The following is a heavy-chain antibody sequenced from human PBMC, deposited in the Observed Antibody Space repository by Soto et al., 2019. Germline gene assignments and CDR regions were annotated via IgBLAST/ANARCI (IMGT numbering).Heavy chain of an antibody. CDR1: GFTLSNYW. CDR3: TREHATIGWYDY. CDR2: INREGSST. Sequence: EVQLVESGGSLVQPGGALRLSCAASGFTLSNYWMHWVRQAPGKGLEWVSRINREGSSTSYADSVKGRFTISRDSAKNTLYLQMNSLRVEDTAVYYCTREHATIGWYDYWGQGTLVTVSS. V-gene: IGHV3-74*01. D-gene: IGHD6-19*01. J-gene: IGHJ4*02.